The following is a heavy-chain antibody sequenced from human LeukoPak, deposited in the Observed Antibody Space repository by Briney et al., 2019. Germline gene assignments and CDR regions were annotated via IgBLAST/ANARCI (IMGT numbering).Heavy chain of an antibody. Sequence: ASVKVSCKASGYTSIVYYMHWVRQAPGQGLEWMGWINPNSGATNYAQKVEGRVTMTRDTSISTAYMELSRLTSDDTAVYYCARTSAGGPVWGQGTLVIVSS. V-gene: IGHV1-2*02. CDR2: INPNSGAT. J-gene: IGHJ4*02. CDR1: GYTSIVYY. CDR3: ARTSAGGPV. D-gene: IGHD6-13*01.